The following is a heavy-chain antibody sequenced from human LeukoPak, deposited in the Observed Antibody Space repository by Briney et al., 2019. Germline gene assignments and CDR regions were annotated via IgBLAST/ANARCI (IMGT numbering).Heavy chain of an antibody. CDR1: GGSISSYY. V-gene: IGHV4-59*12. J-gene: IGHJ4*02. CDR3: AREKRTRYDILTGSALGGLDY. D-gene: IGHD3-9*01. Sequence: SETLSLTCTVSGGSISSYYWSWIRQPPGKGLEWIGYIYYSGSTNYNPSLKSRVTISVDTSKNQFSLKLSSVTAADTAVYYCAREKRTRYDILTGSALGGLDYWGQGTLVTVSS. CDR2: IYYSGST.